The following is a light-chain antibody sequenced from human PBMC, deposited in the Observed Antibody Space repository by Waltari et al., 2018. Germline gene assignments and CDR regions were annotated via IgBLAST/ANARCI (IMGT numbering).Light chain of an antibody. CDR3: QSYDSSNLWV. V-gene: IGLV6-57*03. J-gene: IGLJ3*02. CDR1: RGSIASNH. CDR2: ADN. Sequence: NFMLTQPHSVSESPGKTITISCTRCRGSIASNHVQWYRQRPGSAPTTVIYADNQRPPGVPDRFSGSIDSSSNSASLTISGLKTEDEADYYCQSYDSSNLWVFGGATKLTVL.